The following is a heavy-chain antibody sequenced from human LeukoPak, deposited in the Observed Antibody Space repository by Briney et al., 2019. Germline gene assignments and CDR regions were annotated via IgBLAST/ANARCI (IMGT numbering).Heavy chain of an antibody. V-gene: IGHV1-46*01. CDR2: INPRGGST. Sequence: ASVKVSCKASGYTFTSHFMHWVRQAPGQGLEWMGIINPRGGSTSYTQKFQGRVTMTRDTSTSTVYMELSSLRSEDTALYYCARDLAYSGYDWNNYYYYYMDVWGKGTTVTVSS. J-gene: IGHJ6*03. D-gene: IGHD5-12*01. CDR3: ARDLAYSGYDWNNYYYYYMDV. CDR1: GYTFTSHF.